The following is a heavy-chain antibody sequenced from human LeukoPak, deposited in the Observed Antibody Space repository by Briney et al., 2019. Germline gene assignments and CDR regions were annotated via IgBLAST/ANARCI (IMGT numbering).Heavy chain of an antibody. CDR2: ISFDGNTK. Sequence: GGSLRLSCTASGFAFSTYAMHWVRQAPGKGLEWLAVISFDGNTKYYADSAKGRFTISRDNSKNTVYVQINSLRVEDTAVYYCARAKVPGVPFDYWGQGTLVTVSS. D-gene: IGHD3-10*01. CDR3: ARAKVPGVPFDY. V-gene: IGHV3-30-3*01. CDR1: GFAFSTYA. J-gene: IGHJ4*02.